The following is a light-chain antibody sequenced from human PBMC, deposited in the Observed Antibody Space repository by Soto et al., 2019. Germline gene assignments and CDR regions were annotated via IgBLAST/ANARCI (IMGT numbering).Light chain of an antibody. V-gene: IGKV3-15*01. J-gene: IGKJ1*01. Sequence: EIVMTQSPATLSVSPGERATLSCRASQSVSSNLAWYQQKPGQAPRLLIYGASTRATGIPARFSGSGYGTEFTLTISSLEYEDFAVYYCQHYNNWPRTFGQGTKVEIK. CDR3: QHYNNWPRT. CDR1: QSVSSN. CDR2: GAS.